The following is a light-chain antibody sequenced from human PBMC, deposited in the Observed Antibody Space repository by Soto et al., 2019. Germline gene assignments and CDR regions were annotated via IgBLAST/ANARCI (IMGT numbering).Light chain of an antibody. CDR2: DAS. J-gene: IGKJ1*01. V-gene: IGKV3-11*01. Sequence: EILLAHSPDSVSLSPWERATLIARASQSVTNDIGWYQQRPGQAPRLLIYDASNRDTGVPARFSGSRSGTDFTLTISDLEPEDFGLYYCQQRLNWPPGFGQGTKVDIK. CDR3: QQRLNWPPG. CDR1: QSVTND.